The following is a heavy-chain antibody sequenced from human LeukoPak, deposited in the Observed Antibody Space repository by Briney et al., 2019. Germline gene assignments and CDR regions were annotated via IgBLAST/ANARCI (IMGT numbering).Heavy chain of an antibody. V-gene: IGHV3-7*03. Sequence: GGSLRLSCAASGFTFTSYWMSWVRQAPGKGLEWVANIKQDGSEKYYVDSVKGRFTISRDNAKNSLYLQMNSLRAEDTAVYYCAREIYDSSGYYYTDAFDIWGQGTMVTVSS. J-gene: IGHJ3*02. D-gene: IGHD3-22*01. CDR1: GFTFTSYW. CDR3: AREIYDSSGYYYTDAFDI. CDR2: IKQDGSEK.